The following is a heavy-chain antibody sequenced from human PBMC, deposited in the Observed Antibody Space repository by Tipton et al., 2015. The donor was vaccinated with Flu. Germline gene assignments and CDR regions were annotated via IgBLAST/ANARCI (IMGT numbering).Heavy chain of an antibody. J-gene: IGHJ4*02. CDR1: GGSISSYY. D-gene: IGHD1-26*01. V-gene: IGHV4-59*08. CDR2: IYYSGST. Sequence: TLSLTCTVSGGSISSYYWSWIRQPPGKGLEWIGYIYYSGSTNYNPSLKSRVTISVDTSKNQFSLKLSSVTAADTAVYYCARARSMWELLFMDYWGQGTLVTVSS. CDR3: ARARSMWELLFMDY.